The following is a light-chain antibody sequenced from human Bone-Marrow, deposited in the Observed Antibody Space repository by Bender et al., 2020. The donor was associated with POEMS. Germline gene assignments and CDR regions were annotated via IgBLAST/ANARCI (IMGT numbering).Light chain of an antibody. J-gene: IGLJ1*01. CDR2: SNY. CDR1: DSNFGGNN. Sequence: QSVLTQPPSASGTPGQSVIISCSGTDSNFGGNNVNWYQHLPGTAPRLVVYSNYQRPSGVPARFSGSKSGNTASLTISGLQAEDEADYFCSSYTSRSTYVFGTGTTVTVL. V-gene: IGLV1-44*01. CDR3: SSYTSRSTYV.